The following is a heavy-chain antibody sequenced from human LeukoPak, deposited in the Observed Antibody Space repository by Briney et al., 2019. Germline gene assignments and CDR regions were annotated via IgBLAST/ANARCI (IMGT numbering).Heavy chain of an antibody. Sequence: GASVKVSCKASGYTFTSYGISWVRQAPGQGLEWMGWISAYNGNTNYAQKLQGRVTMTTDTSTSKAYMELRSVRSAATAVYSCARKGRGGYGMDVWGKGTTVTVSS. CDR1: GYTFTSYG. CDR2: ISAYNGNT. V-gene: IGHV1-18*04. D-gene: IGHD5-24*01. CDR3: ARKGRGGYGMDV. J-gene: IGHJ6*04.